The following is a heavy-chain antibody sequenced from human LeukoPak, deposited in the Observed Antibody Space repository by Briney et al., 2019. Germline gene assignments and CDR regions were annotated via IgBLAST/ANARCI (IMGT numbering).Heavy chain of an antibody. CDR2: ISWDGGST. CDR3: AKDMATSSGWYGSLDY. D-gene: IGHD6-19*01. CDR1: GFTFDDYA. V-gene: IGHV3-43D*03. J-gene: IGHJ4*02. Sequence: GGSLRLSCAASGFTFDDYAMHWVRQAPGKGLEWVSLISWDGGSTYYADSVKGRFTISRDNSKNSLYPQMNSLRAEDTALYYCAKDMATSSGWYGSLDYWGQGTLVTVSS.